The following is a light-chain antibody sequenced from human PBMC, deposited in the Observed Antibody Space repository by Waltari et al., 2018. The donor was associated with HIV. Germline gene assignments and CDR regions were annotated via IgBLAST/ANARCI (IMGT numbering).Light chain of an antibody. J-gene: IGKJ4*01. Sequence: DIQMTQSPSTLSASVGDRVTITCRASQSISSWLAWYLQKPGKAPKLLIYKASSLESGVPSRFSGSGSGTEFTLTISSLQPDDFATYYCQQYNTAFGGGTKVEIK. V-gene: IGKV1-5*03. CDR3: QQYNTA. CDR2: KAS. CDR1: QSISSW.